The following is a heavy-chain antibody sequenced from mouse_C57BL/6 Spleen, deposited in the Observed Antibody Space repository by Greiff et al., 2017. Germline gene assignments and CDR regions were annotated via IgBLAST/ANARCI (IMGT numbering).Heavy chain of an antibody. Sequence: QVQLQQPGAELVKPGASVKLSCKASGYTFTSYWMQWVKQRPGQGLEWIGEIDPSDSYTNYNQKFKGKATLTVDTSSSTAYMQLSSLTSEDSAVYYCARTGLLYAMDYCGQGTSVTVSS. CDR1: GYTFTSYW. CDR3: ARTGLLYAMDY. V-gene: IGHV1-50*01. D-gene: IGHD2-10*01. CDR2: IDPSDSYT. J-gene: IGHJ4*01.